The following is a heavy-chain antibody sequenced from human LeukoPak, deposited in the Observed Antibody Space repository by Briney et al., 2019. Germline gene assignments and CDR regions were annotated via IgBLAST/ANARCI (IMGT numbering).Heavy chain of an antibody. CDR2: INPSGGST. J-gene: IGHJ4*02. CDR3: AREVRTILNTVTPYYFDY. CDR1: GYTFTSYY. Sequence: GASVKVSCKASGYTFTSYYMHWVRQAPGQGLEWMGIINPSGGSTSYAQKFQGRVTMTRDTSTSTVYMELSSLRSEDTAVCYCAREVRTILNTVTPYYFDYWGQGTLVTVSS. V-gene: IGHV1-46*01. D-gene: IGHD4-17*01.